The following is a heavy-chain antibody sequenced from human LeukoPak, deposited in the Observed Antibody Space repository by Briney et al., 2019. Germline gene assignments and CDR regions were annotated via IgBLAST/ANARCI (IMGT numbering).Heavy chain of an antibody. CDR1: GYTLVNYV. J-gene: IGHJ4*02. D-gene: IGHD2-2*01. Sequence: GASVKVSCKTSGYTLVNYVINWVRQAPGQGLEWMGWISLKSGSAGYAQRVQGRVTLTTDTSTNTAYMELRSLRADDTAVYYCARVSYLRPYQLDSWGQGTLVSISS. V-gene: IGHV1-18*01. CDR3: ARVSYLRPYQLDS. CDR2: ISLKSGSA.